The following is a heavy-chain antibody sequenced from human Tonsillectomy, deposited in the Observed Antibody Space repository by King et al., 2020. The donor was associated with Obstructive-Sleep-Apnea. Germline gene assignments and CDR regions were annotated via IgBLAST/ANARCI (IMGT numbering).Heavy chain of an antibody. Sequence: QLQESGPGLVKPSETLSLTCAVSGYSISTGYYWGWIRQPPGKGLEWIGSIFHTGNTYYNPSLKSRVTISVDTSRNQFSLQLSSVTAADPAVYYCAKDYGDLTGLDPWGQGTLVTVSS. CDR3: AKDYGDLTGLDP. V-gene: IGHV4-38-2*02. D-gene: IGHD4-17*01. CDR2: IFHTGNT. J-gene: IGHJ5*02. CDR1: GYSISTGYY.